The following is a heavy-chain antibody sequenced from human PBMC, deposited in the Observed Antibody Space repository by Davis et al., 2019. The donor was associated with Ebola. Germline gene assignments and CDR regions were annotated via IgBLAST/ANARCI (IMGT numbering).Heavy chain of an antibody. CDR1: GYTFTSYG. CDR2: IIPILGIA. Sequence: AASVKVSCKASGYTFTSYGISWVRQAPGQGLEWMGRIIPILGIANYAQKFQGRVAISADKSTATAYMELSSLKSEDTAVYYCAAEASPGSDAFDIWGQGTMVAVSS. J-gene: IGHJ3*02. CDR3: AAEASPGSDAFDI. V-gene: IGHV1-69*04.